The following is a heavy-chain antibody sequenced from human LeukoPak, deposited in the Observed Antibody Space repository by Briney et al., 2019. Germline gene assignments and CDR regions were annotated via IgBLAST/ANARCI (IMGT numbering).Heavy chain of an antibody. Sequence: GGFLRLSCAASGFTFSSYAMNWVRQAPGKGVEWDSGINGGGTSTYYADSVKGRFTISRDNTKNTLYMQMNRLRAEEMEVYYCAKSHGDYVWGIYPSAFDIWGRVTMVTVSS. J-gene: IGHJ3*02. CDR2: INGGGTST. CDR1: GFTFSSYA. CDR3: AKSHGDYVWGIYPSAFDI. D-gene: IGHD3-16*01. V-gene: IGHV3-23*01.